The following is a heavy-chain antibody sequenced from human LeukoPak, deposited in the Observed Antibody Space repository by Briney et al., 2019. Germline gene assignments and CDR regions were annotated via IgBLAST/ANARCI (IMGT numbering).Heavy chain of an antibody. J-gene: IGHJ4*02. D-gene: IGHD3-22*01. CDR3: AATYYYDGSGDY. CDR2: INSDGSST. Sequence: QPGGSLRLSCVASGFTFSSYWMHWVRQGPGKGLVWVSRINSDGSSTSYADSVKGRFTISRDNAKNSLYLLMNSLRTEDTAVYYCAATYYYDGSGDYWGQGTLVTVSS. V-gene: IGHV3-74*01. CDR1: GFTFSSYW.